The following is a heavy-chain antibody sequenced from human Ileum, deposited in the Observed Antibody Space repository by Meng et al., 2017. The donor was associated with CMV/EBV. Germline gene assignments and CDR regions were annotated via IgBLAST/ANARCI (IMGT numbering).Heavy chain of an antibody. J-gene: IGHJ5*02. CDR3: ARFYYDSSGVGFDP. CDR2: IYYNGST. V-gene: IGHV4-39*07. CDR1: GGSISSSSYY. Sequence: SETLSLTCTVSGGSISSSSYYWGWIRQPPGKGLEWIGSIYYNGSTYYNPSLKSRVTISVDTSKNQFSLKLSSVTAADTAVYYCARFYYDSSGVGFDPWGQGTLVTVSS. D-gene: IGHD3-22*01.